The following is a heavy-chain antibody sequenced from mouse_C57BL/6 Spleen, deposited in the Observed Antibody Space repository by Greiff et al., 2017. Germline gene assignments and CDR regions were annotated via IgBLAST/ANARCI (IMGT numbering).Heavy chain of an antibody. D-gene: IGHD2-2*01. CDR3: AREEIYYGCDVYVGC. CDR1: GYTFTSYW. V-gene: IGHV1-55*01. J-gene: IGHJ2*01. Sequence: QVQLQQPGAELVKPGASVKMSCKASGYTFTSYWITWVKQRPGQGLEWIGDIYPGSGSTNYNEKFKSKATLTVDTSSSTAYMQLSSLTSEDSAVYYCAREEIYYGCDVYVGCWGQGATLTVSS. CDR2: IYPGSGST.